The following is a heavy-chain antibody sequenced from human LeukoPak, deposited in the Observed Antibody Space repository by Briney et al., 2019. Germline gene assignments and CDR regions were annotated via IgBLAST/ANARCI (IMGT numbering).Heavy chain of an antibody. V-gene: IGHV3-74*01. Sequence: GGSQRLSCAASGFSFSTYWMHWVRQAPGKGLVWVSRTDRDGSSTTYADSVKGRFTISRDNAKKTLYLQMNSLRAEDTAVYFCVRDYDGSGTRSAFDIWGQGTMVTVSS. D-gene: IGHD3-10*01. CDR2: TDRDGSST. J-gene: IGHJ3*02. CDR1: GFSFSTYW. CDR3: VRDYDGSGTRSAFDI.